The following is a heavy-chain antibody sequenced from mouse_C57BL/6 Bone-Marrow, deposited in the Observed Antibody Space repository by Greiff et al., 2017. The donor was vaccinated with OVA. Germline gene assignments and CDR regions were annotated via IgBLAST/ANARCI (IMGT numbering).Heavy chain of an antibody. D-gene: IGHD1-1*01. J-gene: IGHJ1*03. Sequence: QVQLQQSGAELARPGASVKLSCKASGYTFTSYGISWVKQRTGQGLEWIGEIYPRSGNTYYNEKFKGKATLTADKSSSTAYMELRSLSSEDSAVYFCARAPPYYGSSHWYFDGWGTGTTVTVSS. CDR2: IYPRSGNT. CDR1: GYTFTSYG. CDR3: ARAPPYYGSSHWYFDG. V-gene: IGHV1-81*01.